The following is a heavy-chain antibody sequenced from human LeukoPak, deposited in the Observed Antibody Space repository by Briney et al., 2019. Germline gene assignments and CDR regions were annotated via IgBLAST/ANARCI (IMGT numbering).Heavy chain of an antibody. D-gene: IGHD3-10*01. CDR2: ISGSGGST. CDR1: GFTFSSYA. Sequence: TGGSLRLACAASGFTFSSYAMSWVRQAPGKGLEWVSAISGSGGSTYYADSVKGRFTISRDNSKNTLYLQMNSLRAEDTAVYYCAKDQVRVLWFGESYWGQGTLVTVSS. CDR3: AKDQVRVLWFGESY. J-gene: IGHJ4*02. V-gene: IGHV3-23*01.